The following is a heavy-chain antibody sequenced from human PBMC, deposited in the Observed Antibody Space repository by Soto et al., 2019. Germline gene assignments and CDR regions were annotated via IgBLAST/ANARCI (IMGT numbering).Heavy chain of an antibody. V-gene: IGHV1-46*01. CDR3: ARDIAADGRGRWFDP. D-gene: IGHD6-13*01. J-gene: IGHJ5*02. Sequence: QVLLVQSGAEVTKPGASVKVSCKASGYTFTSNNIHWVRRAPGQGLEWMGRINPNSGGTIYAQKFQRRVSMTRDTSTNTVYMELSSLRSDDTAVYYCARDIAADGRGRWFDPWGQGSEVTVSS. CDR1: GYTFTSNN. CDR2: INPNSGGT.